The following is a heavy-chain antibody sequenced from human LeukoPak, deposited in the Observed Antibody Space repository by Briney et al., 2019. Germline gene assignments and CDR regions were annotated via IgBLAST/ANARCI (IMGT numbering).Heavy chain of an antibody. J-gene: IGHJ4*02. CDR1: GDSISSNNW. D-gene: IGHD6-19*01. V-gene: IGHV4-4*02. CDR2: MYHSGSS. CDR3: ARKGAVAGGEFGY. Sequence: SGTLSLTCAVSGDSISSNNWWSWVRQPPGKGLEWIGEMYHSGSSNYNPSLKSRVTISIDKSKNQFSLKLNSVTAADTAVYYCARKGAVAGGEFGYWGQGTLVTVSS.